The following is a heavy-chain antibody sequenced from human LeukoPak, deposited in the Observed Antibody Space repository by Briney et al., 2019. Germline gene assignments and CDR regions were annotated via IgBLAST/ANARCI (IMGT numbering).Heavy chain of an antibody. CDR2: INHSGST. J-gene: IGHJ4*02. D-gene: IGHD3-10*01. Sequence: EALSLTSAMDRGYFTGYYGRWIRQPPGKGLEWIGEINHSGSTNYNPSLKSRVTISVDTSKNQFSLKLSSVTAADTAVYYCARGRGKYYYGSGSYYTDYWGQGTLVTVSS. V-gene: IGHV4-34*01. CDR1: RGYFTGYY. CDR3: ARGRGKYYYGSGSYYTDY.